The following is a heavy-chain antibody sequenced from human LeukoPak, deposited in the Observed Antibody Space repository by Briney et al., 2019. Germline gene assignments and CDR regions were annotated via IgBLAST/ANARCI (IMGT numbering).Heavy chain of an antibody. J-gene: IGHJ3*01. D-gene: IGHD3-10*01. CDR3: ARVRYGEFDAFDF. Sequence: SETLSLTCTVSGGSISSYYWSWIRQPPGKGLEWIGYIYYGGSTNYNPSLKSRVTISVDTSKNQFFLNLSSVTAADTAVYYCARVRYGEFDAFDFWGQGTMVTVSS. CDR1: GGSISSYY. V-gene: IGHV4-59*01. CDR2: IYYGGST.